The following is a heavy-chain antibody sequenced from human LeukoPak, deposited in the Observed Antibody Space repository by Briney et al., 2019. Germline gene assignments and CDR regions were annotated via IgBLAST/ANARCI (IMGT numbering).Heavy chain of an antibody. D-gene: IGHD2-2*01. CDR2: INHSGST. Sequence: SETLCLTCAVYGVSFSGYYWSWIRQPPGKGLEWIGEINHSGSTNYNPSLKSRVTISVDTSKNQFSLKLSSVTAADTAVYYCARGRSSTSDFDYWGQGTLVTVSS. V-gene: IGHV4-34*01. CDR3: ARGRSSTSDFDY. CDR1: GVSFSGYY. J-gene: IGHJ4*02.